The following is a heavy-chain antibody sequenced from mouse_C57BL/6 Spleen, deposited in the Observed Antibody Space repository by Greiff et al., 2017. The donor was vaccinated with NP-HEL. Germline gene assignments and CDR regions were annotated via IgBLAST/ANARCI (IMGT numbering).Heavy chain of an antibody. J-gene: IGHJ4*01. Sequence: VQLQQSGAELVKPGASVKMSCKASGYTFTSYWITWVKQRPGQGLEWIGDIYPGSGSTNYNEKFKSKATLTVDTSSSTAYMQLSSLTSEDSAVYYCVYYSNYDYAMDYWGQGTSVTVSS. D-gene: IGHD2-5*01. CDR1: GYTFTSYW. V-gene: IGHV1-55*01. CDR3: VYYSNYDYAMDY. CDR2: IYPGSGST.